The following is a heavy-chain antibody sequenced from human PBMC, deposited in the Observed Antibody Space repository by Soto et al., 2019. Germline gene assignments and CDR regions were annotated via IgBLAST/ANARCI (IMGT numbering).Heavy chain of an antibody. V-gene: IGHV3-33*01. CDR3: ARDASVGASYSGSAYYAMDV. CDR1: GFTFNTFG. J-gene: IGHJ6*02. D-gene: IGHD1-26*01. CDR2: IRYDGSNN. Sequence: QVQLAESGGGVVQPGRSLRLSCAASGFTFNTFGMHWVRQAPGEGLEWVAVIRYDGSNNYYADSVKGQFTISRDNFKNWLSLEMNSLRAEDTAVYYCARDASVGASYSGSAYYAMDVWGRGSTVTVSS.